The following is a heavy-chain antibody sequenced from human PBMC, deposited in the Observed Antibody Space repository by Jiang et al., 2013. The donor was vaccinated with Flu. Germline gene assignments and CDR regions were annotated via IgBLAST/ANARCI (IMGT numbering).Heavy chain of an antibody. V-gene: IGHV3-21*01. CDR3: ASSVAERNWYFDL. Sequence: CAASGFTFSSYSMNWVRQAPGKGLEWVSSISSSSSYIYYADSVKGRFTISRDNAKNSLYLQMNSLRAEDAAVYYCASSVAERNWYFDLWGRGTLVTVSS. J-gene: IGHJ2*01. CDR2: ISSSSSYI. CDR1: GFTFSSYS. D-gene: IGHD6-19*01.